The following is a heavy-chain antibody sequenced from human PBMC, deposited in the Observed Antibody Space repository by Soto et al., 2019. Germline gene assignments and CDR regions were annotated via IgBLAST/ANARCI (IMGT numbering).Heavy chain of an antibody. CDR1: GGSISSYY. J-gene: IGHJ6*02. V-gene: IGHV4-59*01. CDR2: IYYSGST. Sequence: SETLSLTCTVSGGSISSYYWSWIRQPPGKGLEWIGYIYYSGSTNYNPSLKSRVTISVDTSKNQFSLKLSFVTAADTAVYYCARGSGDCGGDCYPHYYYYGMDVWGQGTTVTVSS. CDR3: ARGSGDCGGDCYPHYYYYGMDV. D-gene: IGHD2-21*02.